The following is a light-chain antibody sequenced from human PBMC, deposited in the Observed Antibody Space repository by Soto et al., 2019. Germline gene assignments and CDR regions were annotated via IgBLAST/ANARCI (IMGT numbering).Light chain of an antibody. V-gene: IGKV3-20*01. CDR3: QQYGNSPRVT. Sequence: EIVLAQAPGTLALSPGHRATLSCRASGRVTSDYLAWYQQKTGEAPRLLIYGASIRATGIPDRFSGSGSGTDFTLTISRLEPADFAMYHCQQYGNSPRVTFGGGTKVDIK. CDR1: GRVTSDY. CDR2: GAS. J-gene: IGKJ4*01.